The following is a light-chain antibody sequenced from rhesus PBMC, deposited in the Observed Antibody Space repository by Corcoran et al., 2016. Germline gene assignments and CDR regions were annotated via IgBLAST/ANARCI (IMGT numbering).Light chain of an antibody. Sequence: DIQMTQSPSALSAAVGDRVTIPSRASQNIYCNLAWYQQQPGKAPKLLIYAASSLQTGIPSRFSGSGSGTDFTLPISSLQPEDFATYYCRQHDSYPLTFGGGTKVELK. CDR3: RQHDSYPLT. CDR2: AAS. J-gene: IGKJ4*01. V-gene: IGKV1-44*01. CDR1: QNIYCN.